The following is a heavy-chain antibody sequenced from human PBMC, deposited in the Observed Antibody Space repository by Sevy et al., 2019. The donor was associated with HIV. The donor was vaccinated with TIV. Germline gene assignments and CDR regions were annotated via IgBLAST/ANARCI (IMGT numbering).Heavy chain of an antibody. J-gene: IGHJ4*02. CDR3: ARGGAVPGFDY. CDR1: GFTFSNYA. Sequence: GGSLRLSCAASGFTFSNYAMHWVRQAPGKGLEWVSLISYDGSVTYYADSVKGRFTISRDISKNTLYLQMNSLGTEDTAVYYCARGGAVPGFDYWGQGALVTVSS. CDR2: ISYDGSVT. D-gene: IGHD6-19*01. V-gene: IGHV3-30*04.